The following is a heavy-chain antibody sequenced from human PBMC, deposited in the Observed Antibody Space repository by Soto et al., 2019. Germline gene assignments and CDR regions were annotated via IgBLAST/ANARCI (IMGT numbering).Heavy chain of an antibody. J-gene: IGHJ4*02. CDR2: INQDGSAK. CDR1: GFTLSNYW. D-gene: IGHD5-18*01. V-gene: IGHV3-7*04. CDR3: AGGTGWIHDY. Sequence: EVKLVESGGGLVQPGGSLRLSCAGSGFTLSNYWINWVRRSPGKGLEWVGNINQDGSAKYYVESVKGRFTICRDNAKNLVYLQMNSLRDDDTAVYYCAGGTGWIHDYWGQGTLVTVSS.